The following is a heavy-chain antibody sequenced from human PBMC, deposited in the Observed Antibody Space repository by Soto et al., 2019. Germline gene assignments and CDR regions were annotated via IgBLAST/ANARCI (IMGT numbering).Heavy chain of an antibody. CDR3: AHIDAEMVSVGGHGGVDY. J-gene: IGHJ4*02. D-gene: IGHD2-8*01. V-gene: IGHV2-5*02. CDR1: GFSLTSGVG. Sequence: QITLKESGPTLVRPPQTLTLTCTFSGFSLTSGVGVGWIRQPPGKALEWLALIYWDDDTRYSPSLKNRLTIAKDTSKIGVLLTMTNVGPVDTATYVCAHIDAEMVSVGGHGGVDYWGQATLVTVSS. CDR2: IYWDDDT.